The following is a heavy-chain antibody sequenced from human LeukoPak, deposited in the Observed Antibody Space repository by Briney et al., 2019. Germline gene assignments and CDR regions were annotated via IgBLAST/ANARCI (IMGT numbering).Heavy chain of an antibody. CDR1: GVTVSTNY. Sequence: GGSLRLSCAASGVTVSTNYMNWVRQAPGKGLEWVAVMYSGGSTYYTDSVKGRFTISRDNSKNTLYLQMNSLRAEDTAVYYCARDHDILTALGTYYYYYMDVWGKGTTVTVSS. CDR2: MYSGGST. J-gene: IGHJ6*03. V-gene: IGHV3-66*01. D-gene: IGHD3-9*01. CDR3: ARDHDILTALGTYYYYYMDV.